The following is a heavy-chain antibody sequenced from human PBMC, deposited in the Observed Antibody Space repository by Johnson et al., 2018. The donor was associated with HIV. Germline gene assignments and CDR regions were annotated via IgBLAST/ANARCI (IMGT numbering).Heavy chain of an antibody. Sequence: QVQLVESGGGVVRPGGSLRVSCAASGFTFDDYGMNWVRQAPGKGLEWVALIWYDGSNEYYADSVKGRFTISRDNSKNTVYLQMNSLRGEDTAVYYCARDRGLDAFDIWGQGTMVTVSS. CDR3: ARDRGLDAFDI. CDR1: GFTFDDYG. CDR2: IWYDGSNE. D-gene: IGHD3-10*01. V-gene: IGHV3-33*08. J-gene: IGHJ3*02.